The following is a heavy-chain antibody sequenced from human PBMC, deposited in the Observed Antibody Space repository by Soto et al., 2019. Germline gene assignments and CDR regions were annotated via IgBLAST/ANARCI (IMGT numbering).Heavy chain of an antibody. D-gene: IGHD2-21*01. CDR2: IYHSGST. V-gene: IGHV4-30-2*01. Sequence: PSETLSLTCAVSGGSISSGGYSWSWIRQPPGKGLEWIGYIYHSGSTYYNPSLKSRVTISVDRSKNQFSLKLSSVTAADTAVYYCARGIPEENWFDPRGQGTLVTVSS. CDR1: GGSISSGGYS. J-gene: IGHJ5*02. CDR3: ARGIPEENWFDP.